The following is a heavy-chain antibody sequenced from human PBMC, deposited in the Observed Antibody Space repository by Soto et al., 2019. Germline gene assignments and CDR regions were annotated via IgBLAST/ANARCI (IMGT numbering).Heavy chain of an antibody. CDR3: ASDGQVGGYFDY. D-gene: IGHD1-26*01. V-gene: IGHV1-18*01. CDR1: GYTFTNYG. J-gene: IGHJ4*02. Sequence: QVQLVQSGAEVKKPGASVKVSCKASGYTFTNYGISWVRQAPGQGLERLGWISASNGNTNYAQNVQGRVTLTTDTSTSTAYMELRGLRSADTAVYYCASDGQVGGYFDYWGQGTLVTVSS. CDR2: ISASNGNT.